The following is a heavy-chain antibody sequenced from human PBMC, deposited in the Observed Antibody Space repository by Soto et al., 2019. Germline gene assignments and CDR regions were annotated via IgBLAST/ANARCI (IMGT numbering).Heavy chain of an antibody. J-gene: IGHJ4*02. Sequence: QVQLVQSGAEVKKPGSSVKVSCKASGGTFSSYAISWVRQAPGQGLEWMGGIIPIFGTANYAQKFQGRVTISAEKSTSTAYMELSSLRSEDTAVYYCSRGQWELWGDGFDYWGQGTLVPVSS. V-gene: IGHV1-69*06. CDR1: GGTFSSYA. D-gene: IGHD1-26*01. CDR2: IIPIFGTA. CDR3: SRGQWELWGDGFDY.